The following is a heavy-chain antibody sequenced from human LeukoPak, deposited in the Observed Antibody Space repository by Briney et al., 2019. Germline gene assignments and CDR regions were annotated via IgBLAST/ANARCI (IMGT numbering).Heavy chain of an antibody. CDR3: ARDLMYYYDSVSYHFDY. CDR1: GYTFTSYG. D-gene: IGHD3-22*01. Sequence: ASVTDSCKPSGYTFTSYGISWVRQAPGQELEWMAWISAYNGNTNYAQNFQGRLTMTADTSTSTAYMELRGLRSDDTAVYYCARDLMYYYDSVSYHFDYWGQGTLVSVSS. CDR2: ISAYNGNT. V-gene: IGHV1-18*01. J-gene: IGHJ4*02.